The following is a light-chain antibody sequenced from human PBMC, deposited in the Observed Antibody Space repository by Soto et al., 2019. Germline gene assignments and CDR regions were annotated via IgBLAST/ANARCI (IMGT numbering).Light chain of an antibody. CDR1: SSNIGSNT. J-gene: IGLJ1*01. CDR3: AAWDDSLNGYG. Sequence: QSVLSQPPSASGTPGQRVTISCSGSSSNIGSNTVNWYQQLPGTAPKLLIYSNNQRPSGVPDRFPGSKSGTSASLAICGLQSEDEADYYCAAWDDSLNGYGFGTGTKVTVL. CDR2: SNN. V-gene: IGLV1-44*01.